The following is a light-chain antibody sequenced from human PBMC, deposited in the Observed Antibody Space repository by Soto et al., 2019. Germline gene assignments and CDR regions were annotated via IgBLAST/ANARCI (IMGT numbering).Light chain of an antibody. Sequence: DIQLTQSPSLLSASVGDGVTITCRASHYFSTYLAWYQQQPGKAPKLMIYEASTLQSGFPSRFSGSGSGTEFTRTISGLLPEDFATYYRQQSYSTTVTFGQGTRLEI. CDR1: HYFSTY. J-gene: IGKJ5*01. CDR2: EAS. CDR3: QQSYSTTVT. V-gene: IGKV1-9*01.